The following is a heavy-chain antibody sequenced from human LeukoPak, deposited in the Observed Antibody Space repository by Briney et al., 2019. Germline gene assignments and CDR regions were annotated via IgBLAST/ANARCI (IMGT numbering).Heavy chain of an antibody. D-gene: IGHD4-17*01. J-gene: IGHJ4*02. CDR3: ARHYYGETFDY. Sequence: SQTLSLTCTVSGGSISSGNYYWGWIRQPPGKGLEWIGSIYYSGSTYYNPSLKSRVTISVDTSKNQFSLKLSSVTAADTAVYYCARHYYGETFDYWGQGTLVTVSS. CDR1: GGSISSGNYY. CDR2: IYYSGST. V-gene: IGHV4-39*01.